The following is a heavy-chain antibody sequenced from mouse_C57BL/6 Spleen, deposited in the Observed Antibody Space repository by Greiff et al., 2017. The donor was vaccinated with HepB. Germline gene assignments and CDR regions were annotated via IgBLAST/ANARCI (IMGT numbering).Heavy chain of an antibody. CDR1: GYTFTDYY. D-gene: IGHD2-2*01. Sequence: EVQLQQSGPELVKPGASVKISCKASGYTFTDYYMNWVKQSHGKSLEWIGDINPNNGGTSYNQKFKGKATLTVDKSSSTAYMELRSLTSEDSAVYYCARHYGYGYAMDYWGQGTSVTVSS. V-gene: IGHV1-26*01. CDR3: ARHYGYGYAMDY. CDR2: INPNNGGT. J-gene: IGHJ4*01.